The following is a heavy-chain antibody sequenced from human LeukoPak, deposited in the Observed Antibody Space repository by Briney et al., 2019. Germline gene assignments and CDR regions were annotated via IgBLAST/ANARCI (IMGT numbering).Heavy chain of an antibody. CDR2: IAYDAGDR. V-gene: IGHV3-30*18. CDR3: AKIPYGDYVLDYYYYMDV. CDR1: GFTFSSYG. J-gene: IGHJ6*03. D-gene: IGHD4-17*01. Sequence: GGSLRLSCAASGFTFSSYGMHWVRQAPGKGLEWVAVIAYDAGDRYHGDSVKGRFTISRDNSKNTLYLQMNSLRAEDTAVYYCAKIPYGDYVLDYYYYMDVWGKGTTVTISS.